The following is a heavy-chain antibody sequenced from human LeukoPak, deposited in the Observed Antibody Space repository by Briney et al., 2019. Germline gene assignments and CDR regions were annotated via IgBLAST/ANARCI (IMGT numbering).Heavy chain of an antibody. CDR1: GFTFSSYS. V-gene: IGHV3-74*03. D-gene: IGHD2-2*01. CDR2: INTDGSNK. Sequence: GGSLRLSCAASGFTFSSYSMNWVRQAPGEGLVWVSHINTDGSNKKYADSVKGRFTISRDNAKNTLYLQMNSLRAEDTAVYYCARARTAPMYAFDICGQGTMVTVSS. CDR3: ARARTAPMYAFDI. J-gene: IGHJ3*02.